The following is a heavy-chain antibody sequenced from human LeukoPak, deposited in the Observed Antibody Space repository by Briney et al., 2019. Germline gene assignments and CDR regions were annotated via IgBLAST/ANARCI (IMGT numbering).Heavy chain of an antibody. CDR1: GGSISSTSYY. CDR3: ARTRGYSDYASSSFDY. J-gene: IGHJ4*02. Sequence: PSETLSLTCTVTGGSISSTSYYWGWIRQSPGKGLGWIGNIYYSGSTYYNPSLKSRVTVSVDTSKNQFSLKLSSVTAADTAIYYCARTRGYSDYASSSFDYWGQGTLVTVSS. D-gene: IGHD5-12*01. CDR2: IYYSGST. V-gene: IGHV4-39*01.